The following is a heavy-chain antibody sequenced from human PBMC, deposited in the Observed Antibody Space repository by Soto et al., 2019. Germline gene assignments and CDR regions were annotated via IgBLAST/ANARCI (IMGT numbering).Heavy chain of an antibody. CDR3: ARSADEGMYSSSHPGWFDP. J-gene: IGHJ5*02. CDR1: GGSISSGGYS. D-gene: IGHD6-6*01. Sequence: SETLSLTCAVSGGSISSGGYSWSWIRQPPGKGLEWIGYIYHSGSTYYNPSLKSRVTISVDRSKNQFSLKLSSVTAADTAVYYCARSADEGMYSSSHPGWFDPWGQGTLVTVSS. CDR2: IYHSGST. V-gene: IGHV4-30-2*01.